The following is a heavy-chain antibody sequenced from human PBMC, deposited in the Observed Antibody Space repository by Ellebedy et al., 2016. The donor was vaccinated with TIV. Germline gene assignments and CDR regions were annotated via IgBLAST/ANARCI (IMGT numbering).Heavy chain of an antibody. CDR2: INPVSGAT. V-gene: IGHV1-2*02. Sequence: AASVKVSCKPSGYAFDSYLLAWVRQAPGQGLVWMGWINPVSGATHYAQSLQGRLTMTRDTSIGTAYMELGSLQSDDTAMYYCVRSRAYHFDKWGEGTLVTVSS. CDR3: VRSRAYHFDK. D-gene: IGHD2-2*01. J-gene: IGHJ4*02. CDR1: GYAFDSYL.